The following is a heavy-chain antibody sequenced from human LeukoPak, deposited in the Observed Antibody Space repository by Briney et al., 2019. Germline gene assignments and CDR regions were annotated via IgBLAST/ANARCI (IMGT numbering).Heavy chain of an antibody. Sequence: GGSLRLSCAVSGFTFGNYAMSWVRQAPGKGLEWVSGITGSGGSTYHADSVKGRFTISRDNSKNTLYLQMSSLRAEDSAMYYCAKGSSSGRPYYFDFWGQGTLVTVSS. CDR1: GFTFGNYA. CDR3: AKGSSSGRPYYFDF. CDR2: ITGSGGST. V-gene: IGHV3-23*01. J-gene: IGHJ4*02.